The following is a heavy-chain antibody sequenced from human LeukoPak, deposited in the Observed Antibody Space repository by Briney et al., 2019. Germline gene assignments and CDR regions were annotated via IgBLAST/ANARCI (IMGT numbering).Heavy chain of an antibody. CDR1: NYSISRTYH. V-gene: IGHV4-38-2*02. J-gene: IGHJ4*02. Sequence: SETLSLTCSVSNYSISRTYHWGWIRQPPGKGLEWIGTIYHSGTTYYSPSLKSRVTISIHTSKNQFSLRLSSVTAADTAVYYCARVSGARSYYSFDYWGQGTLVTVSS. CDR2: IYHSGTT. D-gene: IGHD3-10*01. CDR3: ARVSGARSYYSFDY.